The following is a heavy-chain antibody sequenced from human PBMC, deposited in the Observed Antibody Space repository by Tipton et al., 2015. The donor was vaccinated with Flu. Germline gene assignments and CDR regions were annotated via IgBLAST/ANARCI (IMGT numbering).Heavy chain of an antibody. V-gene: IGHV4-61*08. CDR1: GAFISSAAYY. CDR3: ARDSAAHYGMYV. D-gene: IGHD6-13*01. CDR2: IYYSGST. Sequence: LRLFCTVPGAFISSAAYYWSWIRQPPGKGLEWIGYIYYSGSTNYNPSLKSRVTISVDTSKNQFSLKLSSVTAADTAVYYCARDSAAHYGMYVWGQGTTVSVSS. J-gene: IGHJ6*02.